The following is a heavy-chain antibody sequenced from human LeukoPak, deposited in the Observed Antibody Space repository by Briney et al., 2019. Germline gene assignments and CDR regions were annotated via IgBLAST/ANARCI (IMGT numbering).Heavy chain of an antibody. D-gene: IGHD3-16*01. CDR3: ATNYAYLSYTEY. J-gene: IGHJ4*02. V-gene: IGHV3-7*05. CDR1: GLTFSIYW. CDR2: INQDGRQK. Sequence: PGGSLRLSCAASGLTFSIYWMSWVRQAEGKGREWVANINQDGRQKKYVDSVKGRFTISRDNAKSSLYLQMNSLRAEDTAVYYCATNYAYLSYTEYWGQGTLVTVSS.